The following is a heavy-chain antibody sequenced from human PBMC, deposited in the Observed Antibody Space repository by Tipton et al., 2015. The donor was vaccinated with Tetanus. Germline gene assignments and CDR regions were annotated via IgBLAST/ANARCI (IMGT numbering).Heavy chain of an antibody. CDR1: GYIFNNYW. CDR3: ARAHCTDGVCNFDF. V-gene: IGHV5-51*01. J-gene: IGHJ4*02. Sequence: VQLVQSGGEVKKPGESLKISCKGSGYIFNNYWIGWVRQKPGKGLEWMGIIYPGDSDTRYSRSFQGQVTISVDKSINTAYLQWSSLKASDTSMFYCARAHCTDGVCNFDFWGQGALVTVAS. CDR2: IYPGDSDT. D-gene: IGHD2-8*01.